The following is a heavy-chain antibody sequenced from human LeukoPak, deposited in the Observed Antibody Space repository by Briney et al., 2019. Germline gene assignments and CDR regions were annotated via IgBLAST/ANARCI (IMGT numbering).Heavy chain of an antibody. CDR3: ARESNDYVWGSYRYMAAFDI. V-gene: IGHV4-39*02. Sequence: SETLSLTCTVSGGSISSSSYYWGWIRQPPGKGLEWIGSIYYSGSTYYNPSLKSRVTISVDTSKNQFSLKLSSVTAADTAVYYCARESNDYVWGSYRYMAAFDIWGQGTMVTVSS. CDR2: IYYSGST. CDR1: GGSISSSSYY. J-gene: IGHJ3*02. D-gene: IGHD3-16*02.